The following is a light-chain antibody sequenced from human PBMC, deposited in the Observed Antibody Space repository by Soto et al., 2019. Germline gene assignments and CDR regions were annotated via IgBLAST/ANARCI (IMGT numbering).Light chain of an antibody. J-gene: IGKJ1*01. CDR3: QQYDNSPWT. V-gene: IGKV3-20*01. CDR1: QSVSSSY. Sequence: EIVLTQSPGTLSLSPGEGATPSCRASQSVSSSYLAWYQQKPGQAPRLLIYGASSRATGIPDRFSGGGSGTDFTLTISRLEPEDFAVYYCQQYDNSPWTFGQGTKVEIK. CDR2: GAS.